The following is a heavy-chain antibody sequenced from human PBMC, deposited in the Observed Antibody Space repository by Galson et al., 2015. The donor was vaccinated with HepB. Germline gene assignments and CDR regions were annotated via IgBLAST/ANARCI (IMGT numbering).Heavy chain of an antibody. J-gene: IGHJ4*02. V-gene: IGHV3-66*01. CDR2: LYSDDST. D-gene: IGHD3-22*01. CDR1: GFTVSNNY. CDR3: TGPITMIDGGY. Sequence: SLRLSCAASGFTVSNNYMSWVRQAPGKGLEWVSGLYSDDSTYYADSVKGRFTISRDNSKNTIYLQMKGLRAEDTAMYYCTGPITMIDGGYWDQGTLVTVSS.